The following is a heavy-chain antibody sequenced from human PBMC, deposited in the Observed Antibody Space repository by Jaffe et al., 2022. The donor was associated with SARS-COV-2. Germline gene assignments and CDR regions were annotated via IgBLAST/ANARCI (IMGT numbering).Heavy chain of an antibody. D-gene: IGHD2-15*01. J-gene: IGHJ4*02. CDR3: AKDLSGGWTTDY. CDR2: IRHDGSNI. CDR1: GFTFSSNA. Sequence: QVQLVESGGGVVQPGRSLRLSCAASGFTFSSNAMHWVRQAPGKGLEWVAVIRHDGSNIYYADSVKGRFTISRDNSKNTLFLQMSGLRPEDTAVYYCAKDLSGGWTTDYWGQGTLVTVSS. V-gene: IGHV3-33*06.